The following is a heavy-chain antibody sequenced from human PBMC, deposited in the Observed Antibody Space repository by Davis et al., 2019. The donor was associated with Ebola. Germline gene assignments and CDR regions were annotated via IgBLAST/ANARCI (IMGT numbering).Heavy chain of an antibody. J-gene: IGHJ2*01. Sequence: GESLKISCKGSGYSFTSYWIGWVRQMPGKGLEWMRIIYPGDSDTRYSPSFQGQVTISADKSISTAYLQWSSLKASDTAMYYCARRVAVAHWYFDLWGRGTLVTVSS. V-gene: IGHV5-51*01. CDR3: ARRVAVAHWYFDL. CDR1: GYSFTSYW. CDR2: IYPGDSDT. D-gene: IGHD6-19*01.